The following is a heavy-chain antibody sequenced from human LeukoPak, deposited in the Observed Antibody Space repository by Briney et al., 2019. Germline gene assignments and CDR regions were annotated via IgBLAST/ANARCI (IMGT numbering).Heavy chain of an antibody. CDR1: GDTFSSYA. CDR2: IIPLLGTT. J-gene: IGHJ4*02. V-gene: IGHV1-69*13. D-gene: IGHD3-22*01. CDR3: ARNLYGRSGYYLHLDS. Sequence: SVKVSCKASGDTFSSYAINWVRRAPGQELEWMGGIIPLLGTTKYAQKFQGRITITADELTTTAYMEVSSLRSEDTAVYYCARNLYGRSGYYLHLDSWGQGTLVTVSS.